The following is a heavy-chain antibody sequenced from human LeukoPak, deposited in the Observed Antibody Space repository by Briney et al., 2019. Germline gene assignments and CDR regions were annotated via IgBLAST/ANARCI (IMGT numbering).Heavy chain of an antibody. CDR2: IGGSGGST. CDR3: AKDLAGSGSYSFDY. V-gene: IGHV3-23*01. D-gene: IGHD1-26*01. J-gene: IGHJ4*02. Sequence: GGSLRLSCAASGFTFSNYAMNWVRQAPGRGLEWVSAIGGSGGSTYYADSVKGRFTISRDNSKNTLYLQMNSLRAEDTAVYYCAKDLAGSGSYSFDYWGQGTLVTVSS. CDR1: GFTFSNYA.